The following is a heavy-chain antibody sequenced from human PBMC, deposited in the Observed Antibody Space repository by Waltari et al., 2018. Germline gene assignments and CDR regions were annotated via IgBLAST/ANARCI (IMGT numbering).Heavy chain of an antibody. CDR3: ARDRVTMVRGVPLGYFDL. CDR1: GDSVSSNSAA. Sequence: QVQLQQSGPGLVKPSQTLSLTCAISGDSVSSNSAAWTWIRQSPSRGLEWLGRTYYRSKWYNDYAVSVKSRITINPDTSKNQFSLQLNSVTPEDTAVYYCARDRVTMVRGVPLGYFDLWGRGTLVTVSS. V-gene: IGHV6-1*01. J-gene: IGHJ2*01. CDR2: TYYRSKWYN. D-gene: IGHD3-10*01.